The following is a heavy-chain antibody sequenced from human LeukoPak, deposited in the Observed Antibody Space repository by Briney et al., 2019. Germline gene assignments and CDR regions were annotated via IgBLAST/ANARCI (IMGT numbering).Heavy chain of an antibody. Sequence: SVKVSCKASGGTFSSYAISWVRQAPGQGLEWMGRIIPILGIANYAQKFQGRVTITADKSTSTAYMELSSLRSEDTAVYYCARTPPDDSSGYYLEYFQHWGQGTLVAVSS. J-gene: IGHJ1*01. CDR3: ARTPPDDSSGYYLEYFQH. CDR2: IIPILGIA. V-gene: IGHV1-69*04. D-gene: IGHD3-22*01. CDR1: GGTFSSYA.